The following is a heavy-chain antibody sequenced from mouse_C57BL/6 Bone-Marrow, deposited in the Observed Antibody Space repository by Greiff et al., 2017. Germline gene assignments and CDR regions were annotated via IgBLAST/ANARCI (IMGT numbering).Heavy chain of an antibody. D-gene: IGHD4-1*01. CDR1: GYTFTSYW. J-gene: IGHJ1*03. CDR2: IDPSDSYT. Sequence: VQLQQPGAELVMPGASVKLSCKASGYTFTSYWMHWVKQRPGQGLEWIGEIDPSDSYTNYNQKFKGKSTLTVDKSSSTAYMQLSSLTSEDSAVYYCARETGTRYFDVWGTGTTGTVSS. CDR3: ARETGTRYFDV. V-gene: IGHV1-69*01.